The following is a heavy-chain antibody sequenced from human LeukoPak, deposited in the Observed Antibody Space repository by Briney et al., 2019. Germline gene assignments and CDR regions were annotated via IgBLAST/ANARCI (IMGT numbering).Heavy chain of an antibody. D-gene: IGHD4-23*01. CDR3: ARWASLTYGGNSRGYYYYYGMDV. J-gene: IGHJ6*02. CDR1: GYSFTSYW. V-gene: IGHV5-51*01. CDR2: IYPGDSDP. Sequence: GESLKISCKGSGYSFTSYWIGWVRQMPGKGLEWMGIIYPGDSDPRYSPSFQGQVTISADKSISTAYLQWSSLKASDTAMYYCARWASLTYGGNSRGYYYYYGMDVWGQGTTVTVSS.